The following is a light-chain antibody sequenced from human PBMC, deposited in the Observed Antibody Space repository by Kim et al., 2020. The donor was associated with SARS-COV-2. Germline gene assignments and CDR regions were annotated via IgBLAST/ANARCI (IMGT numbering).Light chain of an antibody. CDR3: QTWDSSTAV. J-gene: IGLJ2*01. V-gene: IGLV3-1*01. CDR1: KLGDKY. CDR2: QDI. Sequence: LTQPPSVSVSPGQTASITCSGDKLGDKYVCWFQQKSGQSPVLVIYQDIKRPSGIPERFSGSNSGNTATLTISGTQAMDEADYYCQTWDSSTAVFGGGTQLTVL.